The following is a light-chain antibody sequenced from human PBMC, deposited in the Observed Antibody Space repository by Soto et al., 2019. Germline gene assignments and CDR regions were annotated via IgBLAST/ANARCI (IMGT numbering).Light chain of an antibody. CDR1: QSVSTY. CDR3: QQYGSSPWT. J-gene: IGKJ1*01. CDR2: DAS. Sequence: ETVLTQSPATLSLSPGERATLSCRASQSVSTYLAWYQQKPGQAPRLLIYDASNRVTGIPARFRGSGSGTDFTLTISRLEPEDFAVYYCQQYGSSPWTFGQGTKVDIK. V-gene: IGKV3-11*01.